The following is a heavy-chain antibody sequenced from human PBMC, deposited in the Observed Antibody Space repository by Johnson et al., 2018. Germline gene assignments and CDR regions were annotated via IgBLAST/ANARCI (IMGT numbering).Heavy chain of an antibody. J-gene: IGHJ1*01. D-gene: IGHD2-21*01. Sequence: EVQLVESGGGLVQPGRSLRLSCAASGFTFDDYALHWVRQAPGKGLEWVSGITWNSGSIAYAAPVKGRFTISRDNAKKSLYLQMNSLRPEDTALYYCAKDGVLWGSQYFHHWGQGTLVIVSS. V-gene: IGHV3-9*01. CDR1: GFTFDDYA. CDR3: AKDGVLWGSQYFHH. CDR2: ITWNSGSI.